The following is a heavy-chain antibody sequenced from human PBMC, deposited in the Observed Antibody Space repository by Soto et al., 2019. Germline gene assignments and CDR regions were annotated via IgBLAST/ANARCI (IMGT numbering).Heavy chain of an antibody. CDR2: ISYDGSNK. CDR3: AKDQEEGTVPFDY. J-gene: IGHJ4*02. Sequence: PGGCLRVSGAASGVSCMSYGMHWVRQARGKGLEWVEVISYDGSNKYYADSVKGRFTISRDNSKNTLYLQMNSLRAEDTAVYYCAKDQEEGTVPFDYWGQGT. V-gene: IGHV3-30*18. D-gene: IGHD4-17*01. CDR1: GVSCMSYG.